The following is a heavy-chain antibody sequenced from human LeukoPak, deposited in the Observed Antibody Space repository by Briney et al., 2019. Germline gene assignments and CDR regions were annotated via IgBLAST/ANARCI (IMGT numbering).Heavy chain of an antibody. D-gene: IGHD3-10*01. CDR2: IRYDGSNK. Sequence: GGSLRLSCAASGFTFSSYGMHWVRQAPGKGLEWVAFIRYDGSNKYYADSVKGRFTISRDNSKNTLYLQMNSLRAEDTAVYYCAKDALWFGGLKYYFDYWGQGTLVTVSS. J-gene: IGHJ4*02. CDR1: GFTFSSYG. CDR3: AKDALWFGGLKYYFDY. V-gene: IGHV3-30*02.